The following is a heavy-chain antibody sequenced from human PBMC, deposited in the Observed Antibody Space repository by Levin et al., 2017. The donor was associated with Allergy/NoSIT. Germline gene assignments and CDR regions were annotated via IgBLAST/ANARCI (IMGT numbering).Heavy chain of an antibody. CDR3: ARLTKNTLRPTYYYYAVDV. Sequence: SETLSLTCAVDGASFSDDYWSWIRQPPGKGLEWIGEINHSGSTDYSPSLKSRVTISIDTSKNHFSLNVTSVTAADTAGYYCARLTKNTLRPTYYYYAVDVWGQGTTVTVSS. J-gene: IGHJ6*02. V-gene: IGHV4-34*01. D-gene: IGHD1/OR15-1a*01. CDR1: GASFSDDY. CDR2: INHSGST.